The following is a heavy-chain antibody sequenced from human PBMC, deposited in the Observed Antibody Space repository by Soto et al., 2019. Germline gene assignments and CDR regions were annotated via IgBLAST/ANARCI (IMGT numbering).Heavy chain of an antibody. CDR3: TRDARPYSIYRGGGLGL. CDR2: VSSDGRQK. CDR1: GFIFSDYA. J-gene: IGHJ1*01. D-gene: IGHD4-4*01. Sequence: QAQLVESGGGVVQPGRSLRLSCVLSGFIFSDYAMHWVRQPPGKGREWVAIVSSDGRQKFYPDSVKGRFTIYKEFSNNTLFLQVNSLRPEDSGTYFCTRDARPYSIYRGGGLGLWGQGTLVTVSS. V-gene: IGHV3-30*03.